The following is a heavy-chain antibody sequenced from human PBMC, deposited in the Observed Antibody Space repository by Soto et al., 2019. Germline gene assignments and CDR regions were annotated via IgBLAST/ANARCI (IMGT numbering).Heavy chain of an antibody. Sequence: SETLSLTCTVSGGSISSSSYYWGWIRQPPGKGLEWIGSIYYSGSTYYNPSLKSRVTISVDTSKNQFSLKLSSVTAADTAVYYCANMAGETPRADYWGQGTLVTVSS. V-gene: IGHV4-39*01. CDR1: GGSISSSSYY. CDR2: IYYSGST. J-gene: IGHJ4*02. CDR3: ANMAGETPRADY. D-gene: IGHD6-19*01.